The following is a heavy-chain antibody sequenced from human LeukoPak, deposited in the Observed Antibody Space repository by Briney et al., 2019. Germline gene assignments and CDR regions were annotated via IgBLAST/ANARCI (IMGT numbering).Heavy chain of an antibody. V-gene: IGHV3-48*04. CDR1: GFTFSSYS. CDR2: ISGSGSTM. J-gene: IGHJ6*02. D-gene: IGHD1-26*01. Sequence: PGGSLRLSCAASGFTFSSYSMNWVRQAPAKGLEWVSYISGSGSTMYYTDSVKGRFTISRDNAKNSLYLQMNILSAEDTAVYYCASNSGTYSRYAMDVWGQGTTVTVSS. CDR3: ASNSGTYSRYAMDV.